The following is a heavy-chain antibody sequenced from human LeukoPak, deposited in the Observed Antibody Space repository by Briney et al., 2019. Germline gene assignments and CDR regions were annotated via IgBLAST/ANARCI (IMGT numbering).Heavy chain of an antibody. CDR1: GGTFSSYA. D-gene: IGHD5-18*01. CDR2: IIPIFGTA. J-gene: IGHJ5*02. CDR3: ARGLVRGYSYGEEVEWFDP. Sequence: SVKVSCKASGGTFSSYAISWVRQAPGQGLEWMGGIIPIFGTANYAQKFQGRVTITADKSTSTAYMELSSLRSEDTAVYYCARGLVRGYSYGEEVEWFDPWGQGTLVTVSS. V-gene: IGHV1-69*06.